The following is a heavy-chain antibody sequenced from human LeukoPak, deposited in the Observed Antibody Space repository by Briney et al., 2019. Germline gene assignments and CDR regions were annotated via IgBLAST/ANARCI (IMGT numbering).Heavy chain of an antibody. CDR3: ATEGSSDTFHY. CDR1: GFTLSSYE. CDR2: ISSSGSTI. J-gene: IGHJ4*02. V-gene: IGHV3-48*03. D-gene: IGHD6-6*01. Sequence: PGESLRLSCAASGFTLSSYEMNWVRQAPGKGLEWVSYISSSGSTIYDADYVKGRFTISRDNAKNSLYLQMNSLRAEDTAVYYCATEGSSDTFHYWGQGTLVTVSS.